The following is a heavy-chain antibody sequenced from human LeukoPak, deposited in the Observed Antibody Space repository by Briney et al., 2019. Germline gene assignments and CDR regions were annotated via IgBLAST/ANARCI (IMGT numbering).Heavy chain of an antibody. CDR2: INWNGGST. J-gene: IGHJ4*02. D-gene: IGHD5-18*01. V-gene: IGHV3-20*04. CDR3: ARGTMDTAMVSGYFDY. CDR1: GCTFDDYG. Sequence: GGSLTLSCAASGCTFDDYGMSWVRQAPGKGLEWVSGINWNGGSTGYADSVKGRFTISRDNAKNSLYLQMNSLRAEDTALYYCARGTMDTAMVSGYFDYWGQGTLVTVSS.